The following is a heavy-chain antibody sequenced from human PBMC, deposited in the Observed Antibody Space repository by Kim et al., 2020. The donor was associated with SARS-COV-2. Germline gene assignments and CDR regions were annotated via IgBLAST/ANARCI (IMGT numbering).Heavy chain of an antibody. CDR2: ISYDGSNK. J-gene: IGHJ6*02. D-gene: IGHD6-19*01. CDR3: ARDQFILTSYSSGWYYYYYGMDV. V-gene: IGHV3-33*05. CDR1: GFTFSSYG. Sequence: GGSLRLSCAASGFTFSSYGMHWVRQAPGKGLEWVAVISYDGSNKYYADSVKGRFTISRDNSKNTLYLQMNSLRAEDTAVYYCARDQFILTSYSSGWYYYYYGMDVWGQGTTVTVSS.